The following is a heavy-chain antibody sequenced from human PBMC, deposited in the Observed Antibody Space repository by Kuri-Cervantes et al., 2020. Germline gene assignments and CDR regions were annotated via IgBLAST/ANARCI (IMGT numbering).Heavy chain of an antibody. D-gene: IGHD3-9*01. Sequence: GESLKIFCAASGFTFSSYGMHWVRQAPGKGLEWVAVISYDGSNKYYADSVKGRFTISRDNSKNTLYLQMNSLRAEDTAVYYCARDPFDWLDYFDYWGQGTLVTVSS. J-gene: IGHJ4*02. CDR2: ISYDGSNK. CDR1: GFTFSSYG. V-gene: IGHV3-30*03. CDR3: ARDPFDWLDYFDY.